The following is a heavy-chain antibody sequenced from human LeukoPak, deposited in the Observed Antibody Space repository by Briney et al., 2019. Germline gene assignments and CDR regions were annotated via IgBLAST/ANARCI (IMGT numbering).Heavy chain of an antibody. D-gene: IGHD1-20*01. CDR3: AKGTLHNSLGNGHDY. V-gene: IGHV3-23*01. CDR1: GFTFSSYG. Sequence: GGSLRLSCAASGFTFSSYGMSWVRQAPGKGLEWVSALTASGGATYYADSVKGRFTISRDNSKNTLYLQMNGLRAEDTALYFCAKGTLHNSLGNGHDYWGQGALVTVSS. J-gene: IGHJ4*02. CDR2: LTASGGAT.